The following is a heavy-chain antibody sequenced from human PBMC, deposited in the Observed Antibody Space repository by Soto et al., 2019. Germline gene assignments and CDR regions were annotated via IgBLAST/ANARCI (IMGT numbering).Heavy chain of an antibody. D-gene: IGHD2-8*01. CDR3: AAEHTLMVYYYGMDV. CDR2: IVVGSGNT. J-gene: IGHJ6*02. Sequence: ASVKVSCKASGFTFTSSAVQWVRQARGQRLEWIGWIVVGSGNTNYAQKFQERVTITRDMSTNTAYMELSSLRSEDTAVYYCAAEHTLMVYYYGMDVWGQGTTVTVSS. CDR1: GFTFTSSA. V-gene: IGHV1-58*01.